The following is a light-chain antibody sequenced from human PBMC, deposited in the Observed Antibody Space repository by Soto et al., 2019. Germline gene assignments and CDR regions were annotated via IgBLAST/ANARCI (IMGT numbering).Light chain of an antibody. CDR1: QSVSSK. Sequence: IVMTQSPVTLSVSPGERATLSCRASQSVSSKLAWYQQKPGHAPRLLIYGASTRAAGIPARVSGSGSGTEFPLSISSLQSEDFAVYYCQQYNNWPQTFGQGTKLEIK. J-gene: IGKJ2*01. CDR3: QQYNNWPQT. CDR2: GAS. V-gene: IGKV3-15*01.